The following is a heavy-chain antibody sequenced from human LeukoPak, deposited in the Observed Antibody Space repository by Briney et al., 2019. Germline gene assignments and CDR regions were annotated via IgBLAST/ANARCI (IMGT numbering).Heavy chain of an antibody. CDR2: VFYNGAT. D-gene: IGHD3-22*01. V-gene: IGHV4-39*07. CDR1: GGSISSSIYY. CDR3: ARGQWLPVFDF. Sequence: SETLSLTCIVSGGSISSSIYYWAWVRQPPGKGLEWIWTVFYNGATQYSPSLRSRVTISIDTSTNQFSLKLTSVTAADTALYYCARGQWLPVFDFWGQGTLVTVSS. J-gene: IGHJ4*02.